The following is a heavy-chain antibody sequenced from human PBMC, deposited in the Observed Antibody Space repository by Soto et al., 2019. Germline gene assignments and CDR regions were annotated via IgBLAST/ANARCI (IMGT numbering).Heavy chain of an antibody. CDR2: IYWDDDK. D-gene: IGHD6-19*01. V-gene: IGHV2-5*02. J-gene: IGHJ4*02. Sequence: QITLKESGPTLVKPTQTLTLTCTFSGFSLSTSGVGVGWIRQPPGKALEWLALIYWDDDKRYSPSLKSRLTITKDTSKIQVVLTMTNMDPVDTATYYCAHDRWSGWYFDYWGQGTLVTVSS. CDR3: AHDRWSGWYFDY. CDR1: GFSLSTSGVG.